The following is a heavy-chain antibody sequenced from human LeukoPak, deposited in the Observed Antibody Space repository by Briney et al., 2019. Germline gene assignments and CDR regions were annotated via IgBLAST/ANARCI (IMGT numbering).Heavy chain of an antibody. J-gene: IGHJ4*02. Sequence: GGSLRLSCAASGFTFSSYWMSWVRQAPGKGLEWVSAISGSGGSTYYADSVKGRFTISRDNSKNTLYLQMNSLRAEDTAVYYCAKESSSLPRHEYLDYWGQGTLVTVSS. CDR3: AKESSSLPRHEYLDY. V-gene: IGHV3-23*01. CDR2: ISGSGGST. D-gene: IGHD6-6*01. CDR1: GFTFSSYW.